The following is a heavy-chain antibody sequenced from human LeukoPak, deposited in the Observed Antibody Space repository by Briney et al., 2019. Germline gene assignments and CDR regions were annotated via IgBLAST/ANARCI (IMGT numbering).Heavy chain of an antibody. J-gene: IGHJ4*02. D-gene: IGHD5-18*01. CDR1: GYTFTDYY. CDR3: ARGGGYSYDYQAY. Sequence: ASVKVSCKASGYTFTDYYLHWVRQAPGQGLEWMGWINPNSGGTNHAQKFQGRVTLTRDTSITTAYMELSRLRSDDTAVYYCARGGGYSYDYQAYWGQGTLVTVSS. V-gene: IGHV1-2*02. CDR2: INPNSGGT.